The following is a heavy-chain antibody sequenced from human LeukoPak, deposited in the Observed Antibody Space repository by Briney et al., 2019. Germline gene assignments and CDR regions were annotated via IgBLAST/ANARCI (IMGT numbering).Heavy chain of an antibody. Sequence: GASVKVSCKASGGTFSSYAISWVRQAPGQGLEWMGGIIPIFGTANYAQKFQGRVTITADKSTSTAYMELSRLRSDDTAVYYCARARITIFGVGDGLDYWGQGTLVTVSS. CDR2: IIPIFGTA. D-gene: IGHD3-3*01. V-gene: IGHV1-69*06. CDR3: ARARITIFGVGDGLDY. J-gene: IGHJ4*02. CDR1: GGTFSSYA.